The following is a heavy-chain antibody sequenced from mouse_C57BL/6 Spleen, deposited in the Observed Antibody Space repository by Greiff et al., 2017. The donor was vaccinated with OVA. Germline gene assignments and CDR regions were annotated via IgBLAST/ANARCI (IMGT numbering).Heavy chain of an antibody. J-gene: IGHJ2*01. CDR3: ARRYDYYYFDY. CDR2: IHPNSGST. D-gene: IGHD2-4*01. Sequence: VKLQQPGAELVKPGASVKLSCKASGYTFTSYWMHWVKQRPGQGLEWIGMIHPNSGSTNYNEKFKSKATLTVDKSSSTAYMQLSSLTSEDSAVYYCARRYDYYYFDYWGQGTTLTVSS. CDR1: GYTFTSYW. V-gene: IGHV1-64*01.